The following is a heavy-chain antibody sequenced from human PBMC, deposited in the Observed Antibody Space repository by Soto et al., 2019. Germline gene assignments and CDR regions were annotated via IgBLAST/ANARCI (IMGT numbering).Heavy chain of an antibody. CDR3: ARLARYCSGGSCYTAVAFDI. CDR2: IYPGDSDT. J-gene: IGHJ3*02. Sequence: GESLKISCKGSGYSFTSYWIGWVRQMPGKGLEWMGIIYPGDSDTRYSPSFQGQVTISADKSISTAYLQWSSLKASDTAMYYCARLARYCSGGSCYTAVAFDIWGQGTMVTVSS. CDR1: GYSFTSYW. V-gene: IGHV5-51*01. D-gene: IGHD2-15*01.